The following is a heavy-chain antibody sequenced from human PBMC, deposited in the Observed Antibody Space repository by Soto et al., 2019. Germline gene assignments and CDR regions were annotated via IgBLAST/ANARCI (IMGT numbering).Heavy chain of an antibody. D-gene: IGHD2-21*02. J-gene: IGHJ4*02. CDR2: ISYDGSNK. Sequence: GGSLRLSCAASGFTFSSYGMHWVRQAPGKGLEWVAVISYDGSNKYYADSVKGRFTISRDNSKNTLYLQMNSLRAEDTAVYYCAKDLEVVVTAIDYWGQGTRVTVSS. V-gene: IGHV3-30*18. CDR1: GFTFSSYG. CDR3: AKDLEVVVTAIDY.